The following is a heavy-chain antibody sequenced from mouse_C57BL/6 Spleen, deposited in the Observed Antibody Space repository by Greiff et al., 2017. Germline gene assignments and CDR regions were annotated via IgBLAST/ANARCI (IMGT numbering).Heavy chain of an antibody. CDR3: ARCYSSSWDYAMDY. Sequence: VQLMESGPGLVQPSQSLSITCTVSGFSFTSYGVHWVRQSPGKGLEWLGVIWSGGSTAYNAAFIYRLSISKDNSKSPVFFKMSSLQADDTAIYYCARCYSSSWDYAMDYWGQGPSVTVSS. CDR2: IWSGGST. D-gene: IGHD1-1*01. CDR1: GFSFTSYG. J-gene: IGHJ4*01. V-gene: IGHV2-2*01.